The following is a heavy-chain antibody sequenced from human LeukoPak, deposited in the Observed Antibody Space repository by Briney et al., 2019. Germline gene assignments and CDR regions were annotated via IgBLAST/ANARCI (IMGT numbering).Heavy chain of an antibody. CDR2: IYYSGST. J-gene: IGHJ6*02. V-gene: IGHV4-59*01. D-gene: IGHD3-10*01. CDR1: GGSISSYY. Sequence: SETLSLTCTVSGGSISSYYWSWIRQPPGKGLEWIGYIYYSGSTNYNPSLKSRVTISVDTSKNQFSLKLSSVTAADTAVYYCARYYGSGSYHYYGMDVWGQGTTVTVSS. CDR3: ARYYGSGSYHYYGMDV.